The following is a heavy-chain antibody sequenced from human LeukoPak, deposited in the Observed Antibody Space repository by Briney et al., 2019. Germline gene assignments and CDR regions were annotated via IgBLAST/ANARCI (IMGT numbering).Heavy chain of an antibody. CDR3: ARPEDKGQVVS. J-gene: IGHJ4*02. Sequence: GESLKISCKGSGYSFSSYWIGWVRQMPGKGLEWMGIIYPGDSDTRYSPSFQGQVAISADKSISTAYLQWSSLRASDTAIYYCARPEDKGQVVSWGQGTLVTVSS. D-gene: IGHD2-15*01. CDR2: IYPGDSDT. CDR1: GYSFSSYW. V-gene: IGHV5-51*01.